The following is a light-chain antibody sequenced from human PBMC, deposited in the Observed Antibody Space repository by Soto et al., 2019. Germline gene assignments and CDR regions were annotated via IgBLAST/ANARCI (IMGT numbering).Light chain of an antibody. Sequence: VLTQSPATLSLSPGERATLSCRASQSIHTSLAWYQQKSGKPPRLVIYDSTLRANGVPDRFSGSGSGTDFTLTISRLEPEDFAVYYCQQYGSSPHFGGGTKVEIK. CDR1: QSIHTS. V-gene: IGKV3-20*01. CDR3: QQYGSSPH. CDR2: DST. J-gene: IGKJ4*01.